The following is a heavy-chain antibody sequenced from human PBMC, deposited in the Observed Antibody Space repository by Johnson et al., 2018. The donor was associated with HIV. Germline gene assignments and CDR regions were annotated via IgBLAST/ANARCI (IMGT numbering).Heavy chain of an antibody. CDR1: GFTVSSNY. Sequence: VQLVESGGGVVQPGRSLRLSCAASGFTVSSNYMSWVRQAPGKGLEWVSVIYSGGSTYYADSVKGRFTISRDNSKNTLYLQMNSLRAEDTAVYYCAGGRDGYNFGAFDIWGQGTMVTVSS. CDR2: IYSGGST. V-gene: IGHV3-53*01. CDR3: AGGRDGYNFGAFDI. J-gene: IGHJ3*02. D-gene: IGHD5-24*01.